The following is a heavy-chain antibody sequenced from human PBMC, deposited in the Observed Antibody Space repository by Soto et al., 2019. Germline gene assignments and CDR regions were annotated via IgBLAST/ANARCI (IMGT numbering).Heavy chain of an antibody. J-gene: IGHJ1*01. Sequence: GGSLRLSCAASGFTFSSCAMGWVRQAPGKGLEWISDIIDSGDSTYYADSVKGRFTISRDNSKNTLYLQMNSLRAEDTAVYYCAKGVPGIAVAGTGYFQHWGQGTLVTVSS. CDR2: IIDSGDST. V-gene: IGHV3-23*01. D-gene: IGHD6-19*01. CDR3: AKGVPGIAVAGTGYFQH. CDR1: GFTFSSCA.